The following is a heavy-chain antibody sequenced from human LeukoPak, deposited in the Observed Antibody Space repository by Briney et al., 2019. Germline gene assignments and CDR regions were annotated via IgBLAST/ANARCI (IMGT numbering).Heavy chain of an antibody. CDR1: GFTFSSYS. CDR3: ARETQVSGGVTGY. D-gene: IGHD3-3*01. J-gene: IGHJ4*02. Sequence: GGSLRLSCAASGFTFSSYSMNWVRQAPGKGLEWVSSISSSSSYIYYADSVKGRFTISRDNAKNSLYLQMNSLRAEDTAVYYCARETQVSGGVTGYWGEGTLVTVSS. V-gene: IGHV3-21*01. CDR2: ISSSSSYI.